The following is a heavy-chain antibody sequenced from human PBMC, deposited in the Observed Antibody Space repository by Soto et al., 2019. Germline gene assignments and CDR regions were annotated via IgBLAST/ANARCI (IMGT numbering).Heavy chain of an antibody. D-gene: IGHD1-1*01. CDR3: ARAYKWRQMSLNVFDL. CDR2: IIPFFGTA. CDR1: GGTFSTFG. V-gene: IGHV1-69*13. Sequence: ASVKVSCKASGGTFSTFGISWVRQAPGQGLEWMGGIIPFFGTARYSQKFEDRITITAGESTNTLYLDMNSLRVDDTAIYYCARAYKWRQMSLNVFDLWGQGTMVTVSS. J-gene: IGHJ3*01.